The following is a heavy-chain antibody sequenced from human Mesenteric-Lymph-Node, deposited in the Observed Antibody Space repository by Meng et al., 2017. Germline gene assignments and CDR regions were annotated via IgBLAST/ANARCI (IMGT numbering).Heavy chain of an antibody. CDR2: IIPIFGTA. CDR3: ARGSPVRRYFDWPPRPFDP. V-gene: IGHV1-69*13. CDR1: GGTFSSHA. D-gene: IGHD3-9*01. Sequence: SVKVSCKASGGTFSSHAISWVRQAPGQGLEWMGGIIPIFGTANYAQKFQGRVTITADESTSTAYMELSSLRSEDTAVYYCARGSPVRRYFDWPPRPFDPWGQGTLVTVSS. J-gene: IGHJ5*02.